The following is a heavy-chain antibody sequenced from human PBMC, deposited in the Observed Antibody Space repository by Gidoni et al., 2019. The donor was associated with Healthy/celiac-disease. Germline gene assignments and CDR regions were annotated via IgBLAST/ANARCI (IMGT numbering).Heavy chain of an antibody. Sequence: QLHLQESGPGLVKPSGPLSLPCAVSGGSISSTNWWSWVRQPPGKGLDWIGEIYHSGSTNYHPSLKSRVTISVDKSKNQFSLKLSSVTAADTAVYYCARYAQGEQWALGAFDIWGQGTMVTVSS. V-gene: IGHV4-4*02. D-gene: IGHD6-19*01. J-gene: IGHJ3*02. CDR1: GGSISSTNW. CDR3: ARYAQGEQWALGAFDI. CDR2: IYHSGST.